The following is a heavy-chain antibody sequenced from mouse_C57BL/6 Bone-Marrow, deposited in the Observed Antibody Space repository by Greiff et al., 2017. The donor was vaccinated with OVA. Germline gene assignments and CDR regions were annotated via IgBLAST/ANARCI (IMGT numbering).Heavy chain of an antibody. Sequence: EVQLQQSGPVLVKPGASVKMSCKASGYTFTDYYMNWVKQSHGKSLEWIGDINPYNGGTSYNQKFKGKATLTVDKSSSTAYMELNSLTSEDSAVYYCARERVYYGNYDYFDYWGQGTTLTVSS. V-gene: IGHV1-19*01. CDR3: ARERVYYGNYDYFDY. D-gene: IGHD2-1*01. CDR2: INPYNGGT. J-gene: IGHJ2*01. CDR1: GYTFTDYY.